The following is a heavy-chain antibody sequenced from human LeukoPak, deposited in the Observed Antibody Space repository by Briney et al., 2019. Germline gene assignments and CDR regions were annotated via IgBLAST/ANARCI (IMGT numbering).Heavy chain of an antibody. D-gene: IGHD2-2*01. CDR1: GGSISSYY. J-gene: IGHJ6*03. CDR3: ARVGVVPVDYYYMDV. Sequence: SETLSLTCTVSGGSISSYYWSWIRQPAGKGLEWIGRIYTSGSTNYNPSLKSRVTMSVDTSKNQFSLKLSSVTAADTAVYYCARVGVVPVDYYYMDVWGKGTTVTVSS. CDR2: IYTSGST. V-gene: IGHV4-4*07.